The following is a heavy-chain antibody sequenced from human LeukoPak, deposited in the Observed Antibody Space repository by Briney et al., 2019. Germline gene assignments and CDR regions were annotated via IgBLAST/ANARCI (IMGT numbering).Heavy chain of an antibody. V-gene: IGHV3-48*03. D-gene: IGHD2-21*02. Sequence: GGSLRLSCAASGFTFSSYEMNWVRQAPGKGLEWVSYISSSGSTIYYADSVKGRFTISRDNAKNSLYLQMNRLRAEDTAVYYCARERLYCGGDCYQLDLWGRGTLVTVSA. J-gene: IGHJ2*01. CDR1: GFTFSSYE. CDR2: ISSSGSTI. CDR3: ARERLYCGGDCYQLDL.